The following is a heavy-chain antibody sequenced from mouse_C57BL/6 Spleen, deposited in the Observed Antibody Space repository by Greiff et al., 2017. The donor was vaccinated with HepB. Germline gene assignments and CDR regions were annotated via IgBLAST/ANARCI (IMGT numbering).Heavy chain of an antibody. CDR3: ARRETLDYDAGRSYAMDY. Sequence: VQLQQPGAELVKPGASVKLSCKASGYTFTSYWMHWVKQRPGQGLEWIGMIHPNSGSTNYNEKFKSKATLTVDKSSSTAYMELSSLTSEDSAVYYCARRETLDYDAGRSYAMDYWGQGTSVTVSS. J-gene: IGHJ4*01. D-gene: IGHD2-4*01. CDR2: IHPNSGST. CDR1: GYTFTSYW. V-gene: IGHV1-64*01.